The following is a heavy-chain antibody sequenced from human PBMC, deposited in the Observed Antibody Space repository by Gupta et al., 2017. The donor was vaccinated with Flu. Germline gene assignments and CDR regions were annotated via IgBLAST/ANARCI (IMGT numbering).Heavy chain of an antibody. CDR3: ARISYYDIHLDY. CDR2: IFSTDEK. Sequence: QVTLKESGPVLVKPTETLTLTCTVSGFLPYNADVGVRWIRHPQGKALEWLAHIFSTDEKSYSASLRNRLNISRDTSTSQVFLTMTNMDPLDTATYFCARISYYDIHLDYWGQGTLITVSS. CDR1: GFLPYNADVG. J-gene: IGHJ4*02. D-gene: IGHD3-9*01. V-gene: IGHV2-26*01.